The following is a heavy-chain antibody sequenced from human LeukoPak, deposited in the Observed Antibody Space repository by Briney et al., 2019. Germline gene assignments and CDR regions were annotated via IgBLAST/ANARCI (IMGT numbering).Heavy chain of an antibody. Sequence: GGSLRLSCAASGFTFSSYAMHWVRQAPGKGLEWVSSISSSSSYIYYADSVKGRFTISRDNAKNSLYLQMNSLRAEDTAVYYCARDGLIAVAGTADYWGQGTLVTVSS. V-gene: IGHV3-21*01. CDR1: GFTFSSYA. D-gene: IGHD6-19*01. CDR3: ARDGLIAVAGTADY. J-gene: IGHJ4*02. CDR2: ISSSSSYI.